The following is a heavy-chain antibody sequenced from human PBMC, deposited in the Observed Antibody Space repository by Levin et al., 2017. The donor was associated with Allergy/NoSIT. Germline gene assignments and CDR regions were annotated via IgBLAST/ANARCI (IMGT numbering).Heavy chain of an antibody. D-gene: IGHD2-8*02. CDR1: GGSISTSTFY. J-gene: IGHJ6*02. CDR2: VFYNGST. Sequence: TSETLSLTCTFSGGSISTSTFYWAWIRQPPGKGLEWIGSVFYNGSTWYNPSLKSRVTISVDTSKNQFSLKLHSMTAADTAVYFCARHCTGNTCYYYYYYGLEVWGPGTTVTVSS. CDR3: ARHCTGNTCYYYYYYGLEV. V-gene: IGHV4-39*01.